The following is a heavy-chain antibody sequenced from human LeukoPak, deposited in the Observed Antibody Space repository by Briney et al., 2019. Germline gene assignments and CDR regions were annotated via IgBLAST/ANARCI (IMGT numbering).Heavy chain of an antibody. J-gene: IGHJ4*02. CDR3: ARDLTYSSWYYFDS. V-gene: IGHV3-30*02. Sequence: GGSLRLSCAASGFTFSYYGMHWVRQAPGKGLEWGTFIGYDGTDKYYADSVKGRFTITRDNSENTLSLHMNSLRAEDRAVYYCARDLTYSSWYYFDSWGQGTLVTVSS. CDR1: GFTFSYYG. D-gene: IGHD6-13*01. CDR2: IGYDGTDK.